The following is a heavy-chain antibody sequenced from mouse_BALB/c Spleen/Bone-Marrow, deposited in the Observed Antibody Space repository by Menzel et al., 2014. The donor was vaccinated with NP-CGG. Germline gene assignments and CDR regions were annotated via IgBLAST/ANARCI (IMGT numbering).Heavy chain of an antibody. CDR1: GYTFTENW. J-gene: IGHJ4*01. CDR3: ARGGHDFSLDY. D-gene: IGHD2-4*01. V-gene: IGHV1-69*01. Sequence: GQLQPSGGGLGVPRAFVKMSCQGSGYTFTENWVYWGKQKPGQGLQGIGAIYTSDSYTNFNQKFMGKASLTVDASSSTAYMQVSSLTSDDSAVYYCARGGHDFSLDYWGQGTSVTVSS. CDR2: IYTSDSYT.